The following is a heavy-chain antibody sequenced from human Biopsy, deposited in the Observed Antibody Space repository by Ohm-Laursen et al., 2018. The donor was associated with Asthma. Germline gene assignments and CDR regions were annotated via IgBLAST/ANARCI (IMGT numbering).Heavy chain of an antibody. D-gene: IGHD3-16*01. CDR1: PGSFSGFF. CDR2: IYYSGST. Sequence: SQTLSLTCDVYPGSFSGFFWTWIRQLPGKGLEWIGYIYYSGSTYYNPSLKSRVTISVDTSQNQFSLNLNSVTAADTALYYCARDNNDSGTRNVFHIWGQGTLVTVSS. V-gene: IGHV4-31*11. J-gene: IGHJ3*02. CDR3: ARDNNDSGTRNVFHI.